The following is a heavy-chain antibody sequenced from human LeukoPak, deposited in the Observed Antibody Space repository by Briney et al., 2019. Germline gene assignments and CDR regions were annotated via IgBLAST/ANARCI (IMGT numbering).Heavy chain of an antibody. CDR3: ATGVLLVRGMWLDP. V-gene: IGHV4-61*02. CDR2: ISTSGST. CDR1: ADSISSGIYY. D-gene: IGHD3-10*01. Sequence: PSESLSLTCTVSADSISSGIYYWSWIRQPAGKGLEWIGRISTSGSTDYNPSLRSRVTISSDASKNQLSLRLNPVTAADTAMFYYATGVLLVRGMWLDPWGQGTLVAVSS. J-gene: IGHJ5*02.